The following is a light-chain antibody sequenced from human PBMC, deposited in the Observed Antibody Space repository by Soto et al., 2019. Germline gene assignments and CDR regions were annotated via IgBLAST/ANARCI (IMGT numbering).Light chain of an antibody. CDR3: SSYAGGDNLVV. CDR1: SSDVGGYNY. Sequence: QSALTQPPSASGSPGQSVTISCTGTSSDVGGYNYVSWYQQHPGKAPKLMIYEVSKRPSGVPDRLSGSKSGNTASLTVSGLQAEDEADYYCSSYAGGDNLVVFGGGTKVTVL. V-gene: IGLV2-8*01. J-gene: IGLJ2*01. CDR2: EVS.